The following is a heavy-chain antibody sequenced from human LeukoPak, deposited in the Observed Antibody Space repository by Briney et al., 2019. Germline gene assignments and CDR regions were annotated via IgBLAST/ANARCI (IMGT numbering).Heavy chain of an antibody. J-gene: IGHJ4*02. V-gene: IGHV3-66*01. CDR3: AREQDYGASYYFDY. D-gene: IGHD4-17*01. CDR1: GFTFSSYA. CDR2: IYSGGST. Sequence: GGSLRLSCAASGFTFSSYAMSWVRQAPGKGLEWVSVIYSGGSTYYADSVKGRFTISRDNSKNTLYLQMNSLRAEDTAVYYCAREQDYGASYYFDYWGQGTLVTVSS.